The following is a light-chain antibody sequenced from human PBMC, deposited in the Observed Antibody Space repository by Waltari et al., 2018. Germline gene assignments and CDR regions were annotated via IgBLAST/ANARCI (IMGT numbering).Light chain of an antibody. Sequence: DIQMTQSPSSLSASVGDRVTITCRASQGISNSLAWYQQKPGKAPKLLLYAASRLESGVQSRFSGSGSGTDYTLTISSLQAEDFATYYCQQYYSTLLLTFGGGTKVEIK. CDR2: AAS. CDR1: QGISNS. CDR3: QQYYSTLLLT. V-gene: IGKV1-NL1*01. J-gene: IGKJ4*01.